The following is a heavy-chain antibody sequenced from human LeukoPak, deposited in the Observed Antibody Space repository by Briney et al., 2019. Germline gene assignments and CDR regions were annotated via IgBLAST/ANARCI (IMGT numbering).Heavy chain of an antibody. V-gene: IGHV3-48*01. CDR2: ISSSSSTM. Sequence: GGSLRLSCAASGFTFSSYSMNWVRQAPGKGLEWVSYISSSSSTMYYADSVKGRFTISRDNAKNSLYLQMNSLRAEDTAVYYCARGQKWFGELSDWGQGTLVTVSS. CDR3: ARGQKWFGELSD. J-gene: IGHJ4*02. CDR1: GFTFSSYS. D-gene: IGHD3-10*01.